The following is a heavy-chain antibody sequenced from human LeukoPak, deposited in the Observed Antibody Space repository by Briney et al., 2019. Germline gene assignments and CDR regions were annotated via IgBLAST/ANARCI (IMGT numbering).Heavy chain of an antibody. V-gene: IGHV4-59*08. J-gene: IGHJ4*02. CDR3: ARLAGSEDGGYDRNYFAS. CDR1: TDSIRTSY. CDR2: VYYTGST. Sequence: SETLSLTCIVSTDSIRTSYWSWVRQPPRKGMEWVGFVYYTGSTNYNPSLKSRVIMSVDMSKNQLSLKVRSVTAADTAVYYCARLAGSEDGGYDRNYFASWGRGTLVTVTS. D-gene: IGHD5-12*01.